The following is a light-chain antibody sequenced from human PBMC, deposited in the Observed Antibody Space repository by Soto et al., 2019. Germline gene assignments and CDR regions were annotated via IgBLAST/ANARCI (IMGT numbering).Light chain of an antibody. CDR1: QDISNY. V-gene: IGKV1-33*01. Sequence: DIQMTQSPSSLSASVGDRVTITCQASQDISNYLNWYQQKPGKAPKLLIYDASNLETGVPSRFTGSGSGTDVTFTISSLQTEDIATYYCQQYDNDLRELTVGGGTKVEIK. CDR2: DAS. J-gene: IGKJ4*01. CDR3: QQYDNDLRELT.